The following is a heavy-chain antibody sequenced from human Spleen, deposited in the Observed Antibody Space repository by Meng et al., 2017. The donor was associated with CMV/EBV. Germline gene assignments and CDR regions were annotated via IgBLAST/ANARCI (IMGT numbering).Heavy chain of an antibody. Sequence: SGPTLVKLTETLTLTCTVSGFSLSNARMGVSWIRQPPGKALEWLAHIFSNDEKSYSTSLKSTLTISKDTSKSQVVLTMTNMDPVDTATYYCARMMVEDYYGMDVWGQGTTVTVSS. CDR1: GFSLSNARMG. D-gene: IGHD3-10*01. CDR2: IFSNDEK. J-gene: IGHJ6*02. CDR3: ARMMVEDYYGMDV. V-gene: IGHV2-26*01.